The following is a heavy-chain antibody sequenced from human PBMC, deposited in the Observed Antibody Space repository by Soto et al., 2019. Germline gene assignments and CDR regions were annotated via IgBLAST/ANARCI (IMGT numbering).Heavy chain of an antibody. D-gene: IGHD5-12*01. J-gene: IGHJ6*02. CDR2: ISAYNGNT. Sequence: QVQLVQSGGEVQKPGASVKVSCKASGYTFTRYGISWVRQAPGQGLEWMGWISAYNGNTNYAQKVQGRVTMTTDTYTSTAYMKLRSLRSDDTAVYYGAGDRADTVGVGYYYGMDVWGQGTTVTVSS. CDR1: GYTFTRYG. CDR3: AGDRADTVGVGYYYGMDV. V-gene: IGHV1-18*01.